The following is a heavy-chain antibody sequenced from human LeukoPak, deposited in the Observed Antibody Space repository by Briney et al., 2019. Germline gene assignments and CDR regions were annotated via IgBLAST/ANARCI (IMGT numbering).Heavy chain of an antibody. CDR3: AEGRGPYYFDY. V-gene: IGHV4-61*02. CDR2: IYTSGST. J-gene: IGHJ4*02. CDR1: GGSISSGSYY. Sequence: SQTLSLTCTVSGGSISSGSYYWSWIRQPAGKGLEWIGRIYTSGSTNYNPSLKSRVTISVDTSKNQFSLKLSSVTAADTAVYYCAEGRGPYYFDYWGQGALVTVSS. D-gene: IGHD3-10*01.